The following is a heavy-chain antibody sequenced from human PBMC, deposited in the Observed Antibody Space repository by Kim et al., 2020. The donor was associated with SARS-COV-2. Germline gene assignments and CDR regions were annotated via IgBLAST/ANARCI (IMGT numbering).Heavy chain of an antibody. Sequence: ASVKVSCKASGYTFTGYYMHWVRQAPGQGLEWMGRINPNSGGTNYAQKFQGRVTMTRDTSISTAYMELSRLRSDDTAVYYCASEGPGSYYSWPLMGFDPWGQGTLVTVSS. CDR1: GYTFTGYY. CDR2: INPNSGGT. J-gene: IGHJ5*02. CDR3: ASEGPGSYYSWPLMGFDP. D-gene: IGHD3-10*01. V-gene: IGHV1-2*06.